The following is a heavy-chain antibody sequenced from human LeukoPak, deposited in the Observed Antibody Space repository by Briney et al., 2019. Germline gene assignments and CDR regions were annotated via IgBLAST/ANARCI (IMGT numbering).Heavy chain of an antibody. V-gene: IGHV1-46*01. CDR2: INPSGGST. J-gene: IGHJ4*02. Sequence: ASVKVSCKASGYTFTSYYMHWVRQAPGQGLEWMGIINPSGGSTSYAQKFQGRVTMTRDMSTSTVYMELSSLRSEDTAVYYCARDQGPGGRSDPNDYWGQGTLVTVSS. D-gene: IGHD1-14*01. CDR1: GYTFTSYY. CDR3: ARDQGPGGRSDPNDY.